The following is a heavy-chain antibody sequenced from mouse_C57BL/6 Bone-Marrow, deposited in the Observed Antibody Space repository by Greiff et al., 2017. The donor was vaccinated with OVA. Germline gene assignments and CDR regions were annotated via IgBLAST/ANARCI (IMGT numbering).Heavy chain of an antibody. J-gene: IGHJ2*01. CDR2: IDPETGGT. CDR1: GYTFTDYE. Sequence: VKLQQSGAELVRPGASVTLSCKASGYTFTDYEMHWVKQTPVHGLEWIGAIDPETGGTAYNQKFKGKAILTADKSSSTAYMELRSLTSEDSAVYYCTPPLTTVVDYWGQGTTLTVSS. CDR3: TPPLTTVVDY. V-gene: IGHV1-15*01. D-gene: IGHD1-1*01.